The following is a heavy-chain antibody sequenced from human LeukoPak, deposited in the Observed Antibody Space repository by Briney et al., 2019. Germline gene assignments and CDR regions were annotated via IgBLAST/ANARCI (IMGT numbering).Heavy chain of an antibody. D-gene: IGHD1-26*01. CDR2: ITSGSSHI. V-gene: IGHV3-21*01. J-gene: IGHJ3*02. CDR1: GFTFSSYN. Sequence: GGSLRLSCAASGFTFSSYNMNWVRQTPGQGLEWVSSITSGSSHIYYADSVKGRFTISGDNAKNTLYLQMNSLRAEDTAVYYCARSGRGGAFDIWGQGTMVTVSS. CDR3: ARSGRGGAFDI.